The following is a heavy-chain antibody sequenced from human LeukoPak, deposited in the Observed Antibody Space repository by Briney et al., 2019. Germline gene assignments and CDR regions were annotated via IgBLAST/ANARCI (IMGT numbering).Heavy chain of an antibody. Sequence: ASVKVSCKASGYTFTSYYMHWVRQAPGQGLEWMGIINPSGGSTSYAQKFQGRVTMTRDTSISTAYMELSRLRSDDTAVYYCARDGVLLWFGELNNWFDPWGQGTLVTVSS. D-gene: IGHD3-10*01. CDR1: GYTFTSYY. J-gene: IGHJ5*02. CDR2: INPSGGST. V-gene: IGHV1-46*01. CDR3: ARDGVLLWFGELNNWFDP.